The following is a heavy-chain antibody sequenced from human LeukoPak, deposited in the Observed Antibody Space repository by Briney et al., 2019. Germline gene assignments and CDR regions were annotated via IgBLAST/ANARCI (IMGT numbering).Heavy chain of an antibody. CDR2: INPRSGDA. Sequence: ASVKVSCKASGYTFTTSDIHWVRQAPGQGLQWMGWINPRSGDAGYPQKFQGRVTITRDTSISTVYMELSSLTSEDTAIYYCARSIKIGFVATPPDYWGQGTLVTVSS. V-gene: IGHV1-8*03. J-gene: IGHJ4*02. CDR3: ARSIKIGFVATPPDY. D-gene: IGHD2-21*01. CDR1: GYTFTTSD.